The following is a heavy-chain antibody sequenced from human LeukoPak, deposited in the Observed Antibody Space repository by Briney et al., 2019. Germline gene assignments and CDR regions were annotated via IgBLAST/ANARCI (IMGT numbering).Heavy chain of an antibody. CDR2: VYPGHSDT. J-gene: IGHJ4*02. CDR1: GYSLTSYW. CDR3: ASPGRDAYSRHHPDY. Sequence: GESLQISCKGSGYSLTSYWIGWVRQLPGKGLEWMGIVYPGHSDTKYSPSFQGQVTISADKSISTAYLQWSSLKASDTAIYYCASPGRDAYSRHHPDYWGPGTLVTVSS. D-gene: IGHD5-24*01. V-gene: IGHV5-51*01.